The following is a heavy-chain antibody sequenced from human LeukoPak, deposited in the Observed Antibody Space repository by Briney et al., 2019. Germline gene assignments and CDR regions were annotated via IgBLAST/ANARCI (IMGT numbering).Heavy chain of an antibody. Sequence: SETLSLTCAVYGGFFSGYYWSWIRQPPGKGLEWIGEINYSGSTNYNPSLKSRVTISVDTSKNQFSLKLSSVAAADTAVYYCARELRCSGGSCSDWFDPWGQGTLVTVSS. CDR1: GGFFSGYY. CDR3: ARELRCSGGSCSDWFDP. V-gene: IGHV4-34*01. CDR2: INYSGST. J-gene: IGHJ5*02. D-gene: IGHD2-15*01.